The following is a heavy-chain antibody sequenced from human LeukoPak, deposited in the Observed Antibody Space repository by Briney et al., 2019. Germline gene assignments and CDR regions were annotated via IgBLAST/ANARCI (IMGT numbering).Heavy chain of an antibody. CDR1: GFTFSSYG. Sequence: GGSLRLSCAASGFTFSSYGMSWVRQAPGKGLEWVSAISGSGGSTYYADSVKGRFTISRDNSKNTLYLQMNSLRAEDTAVYYCAKTSIHRGALGYWGQGTLVTVSS. D-gene: IGHD3-10*01. CDR2: ISGSGGST. J-gene: IGHJ4*02. CDR3: AKTSIHRGALGY. V-gene: IGHV3-23*01.